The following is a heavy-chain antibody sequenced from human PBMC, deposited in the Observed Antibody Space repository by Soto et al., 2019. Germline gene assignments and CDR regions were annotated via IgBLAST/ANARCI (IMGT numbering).Heavy chain of an antibody. CDR1: GYSFTSYW. CDR2: IYPGDSDT. V-gene: IGHV5-51*01. D-gene: IGHD5-18*01. CDR3: ARRYSYGRRGGYYYGMDV. J-gene: IGHJ6*02. Sequence: HGESLKISCKGSGYSFTSYWIGWVRQMPGKGLEWMGIIYPGDSDTRYSPSFQGQVTISADKSISTAYLQWSSLKASDTAMYYCARRYSYGRRGGYYYGMDVWGQGTTVTVSS.